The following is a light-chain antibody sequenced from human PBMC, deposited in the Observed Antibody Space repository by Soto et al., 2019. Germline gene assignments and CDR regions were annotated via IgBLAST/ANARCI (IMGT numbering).Light chain of an antibody. CDR1: HNIVNY. V-gene: IGKV1-39*01. CDR3: QQSYSVPLT. CDR2: AAS. J-gene: IGKJ4*01. Sequence: DIQMTQSPSSLSASVGDRVTITCRASHNIVNYLNWYQQKPGKAPKLLIYAASSLQSGVPSRFSGSGSGTKFTLTINSLQPEDFATFYCQQSYSVPLTFGGGTRVEI.